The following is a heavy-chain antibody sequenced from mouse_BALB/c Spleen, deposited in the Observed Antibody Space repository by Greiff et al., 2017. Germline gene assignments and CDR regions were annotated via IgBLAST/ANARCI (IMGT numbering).Heavy chain of an antibody. CDR1: GFTFSNYW. CDR3: TRNGGFAY. Sequence: EVQLVESGGGLVQPGGSMKLSCVASGFTFSNYWMNWVRQSPEKGLEWVAEIRLKSNNYATHYAESVKGRFTISRDDSKSSVYLQMNNLRAEDTGIYYCTRNGGFAYWGQGTLVTVSA. D-gene: IGHD1-1*01. J-gene: IGHJ3*01. CDR2: IRLKSNNYAT. V-gene: IGHV6-6*02.